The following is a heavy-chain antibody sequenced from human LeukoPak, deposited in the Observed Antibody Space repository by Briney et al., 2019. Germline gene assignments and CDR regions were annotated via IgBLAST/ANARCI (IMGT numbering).Heavy chain of an antibody. CDR3: ARDLSQLERRDTGMDV. J-gene: IGHJ6*02. CDR2: ISYDGSNK. D-gene: IGHD1-1*01. CDR1: GFTFSSYA. V-gene: IGHV3-30*04. Sequence: PGGSLRLSCAASGFTFSSYAMHWVRQAPGKGLEWVAVISYDGSNKYYADSVKGRFTISRDNSKNTLYLQMNSLRAEDTAVYYCARDLSQLERRDTGMDVWGQGTTVTVSS.